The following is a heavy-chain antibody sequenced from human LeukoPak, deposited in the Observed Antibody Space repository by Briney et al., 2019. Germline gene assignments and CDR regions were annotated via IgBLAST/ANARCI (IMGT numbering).Heavy chain of an antibody. CDR3: AKEMAATNAFDY. CDR1: GFTFGTYA. Sequence: PGGSLRPSCAASGFTFGTYAMTWVRQAPGKGLEWVSGISGSGGSTYYADSVKGRFTISRDNSKNTLHLHMNSLRAEDTAVYYCAKEMAATNAFDYWGQGTLVTVSS. V-gene: IGHV3-23*01. CDR2: ISGSGGST. D-gene: IGHD5-24*01. J-gene: IGHJ4*02.